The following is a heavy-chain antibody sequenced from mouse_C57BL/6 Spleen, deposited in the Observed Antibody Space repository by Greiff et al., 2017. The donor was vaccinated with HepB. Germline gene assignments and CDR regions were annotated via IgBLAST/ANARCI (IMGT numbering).Heavy chain of an antibody. V-gene: IGHV3-6*01. D-gene: IGHD1-1*01. Sequence: EVQVVESGPGLVKPSQSLSLTCSVTGYSITSGYYWNWIRQFPGNKLEWMGYISYDGSNNYNPSLKNRISITRDTSKNQFFLKLNSVTTEDTATYYCARDRNYYGSGYAMDYWGQGTSVTVSS. CDR1: GYSITSGYY. CDR3: ARDRNYYGSGYAMDY. J-gene: IGHJ4*01. CDR2: ISYDGSN.